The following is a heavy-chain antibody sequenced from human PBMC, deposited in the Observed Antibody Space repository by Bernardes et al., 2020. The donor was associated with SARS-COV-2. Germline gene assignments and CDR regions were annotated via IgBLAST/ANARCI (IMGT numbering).Heavy chain of an antibody. CDR2: MSGSRGNT. CDR3: AKYRDTVPTRAFDY. V-gene: IGHV3-23*01. CDR1: GFTFSTYT. Sequence: GSLRLSCAASGFTFSTYTMTWVRQAPGKGLEWVSSMSGSRGNTYYADSVRGRFTISRDNAKNTLYLQMNSLRVEDTAVYFCAKYRDTVPTRAFDYWGQGTLVTVSS. D-gene: IGHD4-17*01. J-gene: IGHJ4*02.